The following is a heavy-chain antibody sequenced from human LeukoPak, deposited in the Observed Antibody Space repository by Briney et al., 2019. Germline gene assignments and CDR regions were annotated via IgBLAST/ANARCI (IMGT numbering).Heavy chain of an antibody. J-gene: IGHJ4*02. V-gene: IGHV4-59*11. CDR1: GASMHNHY. D-gene: IGHD3-10*01. CDR3: ATRPAETTWFGVFDY. Sequence: SETLSLTCSVSGASMHNHYWSWIRQPPGKALEWIGCASDSETANYNPSLKSRVSMSVDTSKNEFSLRLSSVTAADTALYYCATRPAETTWFGVFDYWSRGTLVTVSS. CDR2: ASDSETA.